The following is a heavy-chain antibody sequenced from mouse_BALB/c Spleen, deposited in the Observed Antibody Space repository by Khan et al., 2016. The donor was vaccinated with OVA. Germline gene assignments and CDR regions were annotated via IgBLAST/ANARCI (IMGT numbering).Heavy chain of an antibody. CDR2: IWSAGST. V-gene: IGHV2-2*02. CDR3: ARRGYDYGRGALFAY. CDR1: GFSLNNYS. D-gene: IGHD2-4*01. J-gene: IGHJ3*01. Sequence: QVRLQQSGPGLVQPSQSLSITCTVSGFSLNNYSVHWVRQSPGKGLEWLGVIWSAGSTDYNAAFISRLTISKDNSRSQAFFKMNSLQPNNTAIYYCARRGYDYGRGALFAYWGQGTLVTVSA.